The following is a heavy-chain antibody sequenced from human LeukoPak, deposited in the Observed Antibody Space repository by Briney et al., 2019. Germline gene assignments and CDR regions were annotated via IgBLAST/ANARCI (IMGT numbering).Heavy chain of an antibody. CDR3: ARLYYDSSGYYQICYFDY. CDR1: GGSISSSSYY. CDR2: IYYSGST. D-gene: IGHD3-22*01. Sequence: SETLSLTCTVPGGSISSSSYYWGWIRQPPGKGLGWIGRIYYSGSTYYNPSLKSRVTISVDTSKNQFSLNLSSVTAADTAVYYCARLYYDSSGYYQICYFDYWGQGTLVTVSS. V-gene: IGHV4-39*01. J-gene: IGHJ4*02.